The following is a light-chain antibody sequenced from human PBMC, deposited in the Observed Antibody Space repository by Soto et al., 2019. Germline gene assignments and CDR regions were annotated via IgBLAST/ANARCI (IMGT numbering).Light chain of an antibody. CDR2: SAS. CDR1: QALSNY. Sequence: ETKVTKKPSVEPPLFKDTVTLTWRASQALSNYLAWYQQKPGKAPDLLGYSASTLQSGVPSRFSGSGSETEFSLTCSAWQNDDFATYYSRLLGRYMLTFGGGTKVDIK. CDR3: RLLGRYMLT. V-gene: IGKV1-9*01. J-gene: IGKJ4*01.